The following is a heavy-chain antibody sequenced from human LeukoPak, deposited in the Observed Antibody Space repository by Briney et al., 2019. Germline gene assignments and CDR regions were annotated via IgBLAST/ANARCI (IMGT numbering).Heavy chain of an antibody. D-gene: IGHD3-3*01. CDR3: ARAAIVGVVRPHWFDP. CDR1: GGSISSYY. V-gene: IGHV4-59*01. J-gene: IGHJ5*02. Sequence: SETLSLTCTVSGGSISSYYWSWIRQPPGKGLEWIGYIYYSGSTNYIPSLKSRVTISVDTSRNQFSLKLSSVTAADTAVYYCARAAIVGVVRPHWFDPWGQGTLVTVSS. CDR2: IYYSGST.